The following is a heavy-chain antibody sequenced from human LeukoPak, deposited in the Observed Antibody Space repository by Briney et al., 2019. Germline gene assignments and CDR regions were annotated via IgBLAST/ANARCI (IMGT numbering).Heavy chain of an antibody. Sequence: SETLSLTCTVSSGSITSGGDYWHWIRQHPSKGLEWIGYIYYSGSTNYNPSLKSRVTISVDTSKNQFSLKLSPVTAADTAVYYCARHVVPAAPKDYWGQGTLVTVSS. V-gene: IGHV4-61*08. CDR2: IYYSGST. CDR3: ARHVVPAAPKDY. CDR1: SGSITSGGDY. J-gene: IGHJ4*02. D-gene: IGHD2-2*01.